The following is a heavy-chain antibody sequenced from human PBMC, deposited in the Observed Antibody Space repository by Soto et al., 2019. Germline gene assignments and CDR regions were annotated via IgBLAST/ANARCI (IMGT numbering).Heavy chain of an antibody. D-gene: IGHD3-22*01. CDR2: IYYSGST. CDR3: ARTYYYDSSGYYPVERNSDWFDP. CDR1: VGSISSSY. J-gene: IGHJ5*02. V-gene: IGHV4-59*08. Sequence: LSLTGALCVGSISSSYWSWIQQPQKKGLEWIGYIYYSGSTNYNPSLKSRVTISVDTSKNQFSLKLSSVTAADTAVYYCARTYYYDSSGYYPVERNSDWFDPWGQGSLVT.